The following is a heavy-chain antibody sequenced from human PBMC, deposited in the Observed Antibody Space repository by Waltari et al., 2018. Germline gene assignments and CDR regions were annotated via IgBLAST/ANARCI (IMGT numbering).Heavy chain of an antibody. Sequence: EVQLVESGGGLVQPGGCLRLPFGASGLTFSRYWMSWVRQTPGKGLEWVANINYDGRQKYYVDSVKGRFTISRDNAKNSVYLQMNSLRVEDTAVYYCAKSRGFEYWGQGALITVSS. J-gene: IGHJ4*02. V-gene: IGHV3-7*01. D-gene: IGHD3-10*01. CDR1: GLTFSRYW. CDR3: AKSRGFEY. CDR2: INYDGRQK.